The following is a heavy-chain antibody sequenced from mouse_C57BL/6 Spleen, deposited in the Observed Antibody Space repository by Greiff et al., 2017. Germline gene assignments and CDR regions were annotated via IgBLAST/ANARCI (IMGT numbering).Heavy chain of an antibody. CDR2: IDPETGGT. CDR3: TRPIRGTSGVYYFDY. CDR1: GYTFTDYE. V-gene: IGHV1-15*01. D-gene: IGHD1-1*01. J-gene: IGHJ2*01. Sequence: QVQLKESGAELVRPGASVTLSCKASGYTFTDYEMHWVKQTPVHGLEWIGAIDPETGGTAYNQKFKGKAILTADKSSSTAYMELRSLTSEDSAVYYCTRPIRGTSGVYYFDYWGQGTTLTVSS.